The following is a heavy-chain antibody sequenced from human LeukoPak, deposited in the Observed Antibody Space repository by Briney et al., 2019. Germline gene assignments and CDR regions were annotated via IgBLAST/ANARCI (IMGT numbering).Heavy chain of an antibody. D-gene: IGHD6-19*01. V-gene: IGHV3-21*01. Sequence: GGSLRLSCAASGFTLSGYTINWVRQAPGEGLEWVSSIDGSSRYIYYADSVRGRFTISRDNAKNSLHLQMNSLRVGDTGVYFCARDMAGRSRPPFDYWGQGTLVTVSS. CDR1: GFTLSGYT. CDR3: ARDMAGRSRPPFDY. CDR2: IDGSSRYI. J-gene: IGHJ4*02.